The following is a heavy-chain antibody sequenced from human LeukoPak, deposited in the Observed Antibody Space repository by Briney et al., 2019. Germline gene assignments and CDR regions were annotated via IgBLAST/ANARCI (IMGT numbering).Heavy chain of an antibody. D-gene: IGHD3-10*01. Sequence: PGGSLRLSCATSGFTFSIYAMSWVRQAPGKGLEWVSSISGSGDTTFYADSVKGRFTISRDKSKYTLYLQMNSLRAEDTAVYYCAKSPDYASGRVTGFDYWGPGTLVTVSS. CDR2: ISGSGDTT. J-gene: IGHJ4*02. V-gene: IGHV3-23*01. CDR1: GFTFSIYA. CDR3: AKSPDYASGRVTGFDY.